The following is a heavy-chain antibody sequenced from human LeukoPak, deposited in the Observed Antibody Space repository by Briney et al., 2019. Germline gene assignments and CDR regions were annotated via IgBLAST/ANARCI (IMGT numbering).Heavy chain of an antibody. CDR3: AREAAPFYGSGSYSY. V-gene: IGHV4-34*01. Sequence: SETLSLTCAVYGGSFSGYYWSWIRQPPGKELEWIGEINHSGSTNYNPSLKSRVTISVDTSKNQFSLKLSSVTAADTAVYYCAREAAPFYGSGSYSYWGQGTLVTVSS. D-gene: IGHD3-10*01. J-gene: IGHJ4*02. CDR1: GGSFSGYY. CDR2: INHSGST.